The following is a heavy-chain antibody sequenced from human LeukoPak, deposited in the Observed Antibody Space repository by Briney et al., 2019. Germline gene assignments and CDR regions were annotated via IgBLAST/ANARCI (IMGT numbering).Heavy chain of an antibody. CDR3: AKDRLLNCRGDCYIFDY. D-gene: IGHD2-21*02. V-gene: IGHV3-23*01. CDR2: IRGSGGST. J-gene: IGHJ4*02. Sequence: GGSLRLSCAASGFTFSSYAMSWVRQAPGKGLEWVSAIRGSGGSTFYADSVKGRFSISRDNSKNTLYLQVNGLRTEDTAVYYCAKDRLLNCRGDCYIFDYWGQGTVVTVSS. CDR1: GFTFSSYA.